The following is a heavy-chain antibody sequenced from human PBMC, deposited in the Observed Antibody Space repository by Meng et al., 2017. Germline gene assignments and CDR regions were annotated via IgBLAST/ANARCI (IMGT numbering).Heavy chain of an antibody. D-gene: IGHD5-12*01. CDR1: GGSISSGGYY. V-gene: IGHV4-31*03. Sequence: QVQLQESGPGLVMPYPTLSLTCTVSGGSISSGGYYWSWIRQHPGKGLEWIGYIYYSGSTYYNPSLKSRVTISVDTSKTQFSLKLSSVTAADTAVYYCASKGGLSTYNWFDPWGQGTLVTVSS. J-gene: IGHJ5*02. CDR3: ASKGGLSTYNWFDP. CDR2: IYYSGST.